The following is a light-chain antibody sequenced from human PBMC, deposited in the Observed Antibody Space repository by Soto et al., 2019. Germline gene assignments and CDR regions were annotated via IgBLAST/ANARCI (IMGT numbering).Light chain of an antibody. J-gene: IGKJ5*01. CDR3: QHHDSWPLT. CDR2: GAS. CDR1: QSVRNN. V-gene: IGKV3-15*01. Sequence: ETVMTQSPATLSVSPGERAALSCRPSQSVRNNLAWYQQKPGQAPRLLIYGASIRATGVPARFRGSGSGTEFTLTISSRQSEDFADSHCQHHDSWPLTFGQGKRLEL.